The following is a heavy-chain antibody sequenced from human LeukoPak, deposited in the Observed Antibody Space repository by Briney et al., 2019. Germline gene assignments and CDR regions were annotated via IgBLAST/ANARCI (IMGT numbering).Heavy chain of an antibody. J-gene: IGHJ6*02. CDR3: ATYTHWVAGDV. D-gene: IGHD3-16*01. Sequence: GGSLRLSCAASGFTFSDSWTSWVRQAPGKGLEWVANMNQDGSDKDYVDSVKGRFTISRDNARNSLYLQMGSLRAEDTAVYYCATYTHWVAGDVWGQGTTVTVSS. V-gene: IGHV3-7*01. CDR1: GFTFSDSW. CDR2: MNQDGSDK.